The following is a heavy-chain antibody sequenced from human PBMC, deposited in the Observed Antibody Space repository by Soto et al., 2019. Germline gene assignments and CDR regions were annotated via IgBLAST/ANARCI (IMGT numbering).Heavy chain of an antibody. CDR3: ARETLYYDSSGYYPDDAFDI. CDR1: GGTFSSFA. CDR2: IIPIFGTA. D-gene: IGHD3-22*01. Sequence: GASVKVSCKASGGTFSSFAINWVRQAPGQGLEWMGGIIPIFGTANYAQKFQGRVTITADESTSTAYMELSSLRSEDTAVYYCARETLYYDSSGYYPDDAFDIWGQGTMVTV. V-gene: IGHV1-69*13. J-gene: IGHJ3*02.